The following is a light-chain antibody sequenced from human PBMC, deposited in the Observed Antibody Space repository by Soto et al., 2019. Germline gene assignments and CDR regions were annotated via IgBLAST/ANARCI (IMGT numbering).Light chain of an antibody. CDR1: SIDVGGYNY. J-gene: IGLJ2*01. CDR2: EVS. Sequence: QSALTQPASVSGSPGQSITISCTGSSIDVGGYNYVSWYQQHPGKAPKLMIYEVSNRPSGVSNRFSGSKSGNMASLTISGLQAEDEADYYCSSYTSISTVIFGGGTNSPS. CDR3: SSYTSISTVI. V-gene: IGLV2-14*01.